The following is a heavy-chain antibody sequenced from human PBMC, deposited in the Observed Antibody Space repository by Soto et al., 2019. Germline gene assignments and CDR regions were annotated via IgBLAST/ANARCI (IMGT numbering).Heavy chain of an antibody. CDR1: GFSISTHA. D-gene: IGHD6-19*01. J-gene: IGHJ4*02. Sequence: GGSLRLSCVASGFSISTHALTWFRQAPGKGLEWVSSFSGRSGDTYYAASVKGRFTISGDSSKNTVILQMNNLRADDTAVYYCARDSSAWPNYFDSWGQGIQVTVSS. CDR2: FSGRSGDT. CDR3: ARDSSAWPNYFDS. V-gene: IGHV3-23*01.